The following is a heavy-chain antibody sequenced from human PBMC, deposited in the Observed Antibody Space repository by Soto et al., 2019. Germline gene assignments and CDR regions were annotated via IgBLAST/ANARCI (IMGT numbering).Heavy chain of an antibody. D-gene: IGHD3-10*01. V-gene: IGHV4-30-2*01. J-gene: IGHJ4*02. CDR3: ASTSASSYDFFAA. CDR2: LYGSGNS. Sequence: PLSVTANVAGACMGGGGLTWSWIRQTPGRGLEWIGCLYGSGNSYFNPSLKSRVTISVDRSKNQFSLTLFSVTAADTAVYLCASTSASSYDFFAAWGQGILVTASS. CDR1: GACMGGGGLT.